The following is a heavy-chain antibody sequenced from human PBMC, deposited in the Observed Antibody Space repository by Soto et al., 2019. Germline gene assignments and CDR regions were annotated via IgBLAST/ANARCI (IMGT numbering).Heavy chain of an antibody. D-gene: IGHD2-21*02. CDR1: GFTFNTYA. CDR3: AKGFIVVVTAIRPDDNFDV. Sequence: GGSLRLSCAASGFTFNTYAMNWVRQSPGKGLEWVASISGSGGTTYYADSVKGRFTVSRDTSKNTLFLQMNSLSAEDTAVYYCAKGFIVVVTAIRPDDNFDVWGQGTMVTVSS. J-gene: IGHJ3*01. CDR2: ISGSGGTT. V-gene: IGHV3-23*01.